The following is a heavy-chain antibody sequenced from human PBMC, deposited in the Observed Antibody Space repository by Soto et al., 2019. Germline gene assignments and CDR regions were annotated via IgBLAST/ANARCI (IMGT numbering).Heavy chain of an antibody. D-gene: IGHD1-26*01. Sequence: QVQLVESVGGVVQPGRSLRLSCAASGFTFSSYAMHWVRQAPGKGLEWVAVISYDGSNKYYADSVKGRFTISRDNSKNTLYLQMNSLRAEDTAVYYCARSVWELLTDAFDIWGQGTMVTVSS. J-gene: IGHJ3*02. CDR3: ARSVWELLTDAFDI. CDR2: ISYDGSNK. CDR1: GFTFSSYA. V-gene: IGHV3-30-3*01.